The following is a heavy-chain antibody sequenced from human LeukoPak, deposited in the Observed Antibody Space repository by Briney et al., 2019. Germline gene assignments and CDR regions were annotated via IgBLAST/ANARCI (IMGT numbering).Heavy chain of an antibody. D-gene: IGHD3-3*01. CDR2: IYYSGST. Sequence: SETLSLTCTVSVGSISSSSYYWGWIRQPPGKGLEWIGSIYYSGSTYYNPSLKSRVTISVDTSKNQFSLKLSSVTAADTAVYYCARITYYDFWSGYYTLNDAFDIWGQGTMVTVSS. J-gene: IGHJ3*02. CDR3: ARITYYDFWSGYYTLNDAFDI. CDR1: VGSISSSSYY. V-gene: IGHV4-39*01.